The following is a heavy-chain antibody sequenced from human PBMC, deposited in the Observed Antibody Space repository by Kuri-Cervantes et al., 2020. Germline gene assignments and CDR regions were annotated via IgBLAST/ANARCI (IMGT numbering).Heavy chain of an antibody. J-gene: IGHJ4*02. CDR3: ASVARPLGY. CDR1: GFTFSSYA. Sequence: LSLTCAASGFTFSSYAMHWVRQAPGKGLEWVAVISYDGSNKYYADSVKGRFTISRDNSKNTLYLQMNSLRAEDTAVYYCASVARPLGYWGQGTLVTVSS. D-gene: IGHD6-6*01. CDR2: ISYDGSNK. V-gene: IGHV3-30-3*01.